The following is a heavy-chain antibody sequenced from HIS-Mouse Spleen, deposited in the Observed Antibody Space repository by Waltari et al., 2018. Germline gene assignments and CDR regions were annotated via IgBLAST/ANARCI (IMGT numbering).Heavy chain of an antibody. J-gene: IGHJ3*02. D-gene: IGHD5-12*01. CDR3: ARDQGGYQMRPFDAFDI. Sequence: QVQLVESGGGVVQPGRSLRLSCAASGFTFSSYARPWVRQAPGKGLEWVAVISYDGSNKYYADSVKGRFTISRDNSKNTLYLQMNSLRAEDTAVYYCARDQGGYQMRPFDAFDIWGQGTMVTVSS. V-gene: IGHV3-30-3*01. CDR1: GFTFSSYA. CDR2: ISYDGSNK.